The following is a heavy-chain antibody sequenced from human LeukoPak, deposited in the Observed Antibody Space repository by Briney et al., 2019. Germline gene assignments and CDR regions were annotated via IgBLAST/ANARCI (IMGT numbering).Heavy chain of an antibody. J-gene: IGHJ4*02. Sequence: ASVKVSCKASGYTFSNYAFSWVRQAPGQGLEWMGWISAYNGNTNYAQKLQGRVTMTTDTSTKTAYMELRSLRSDDTAVYYCARSQDYGDYGLSDYWGQGTLVTVSS. CDR2: ISAYNGNT. V-gene: IGHV1-18*01. CDR3: ARSQDYGDYGLSDY. D-gene: IGHD4-17*01. CDR1: GYTFSNYA.